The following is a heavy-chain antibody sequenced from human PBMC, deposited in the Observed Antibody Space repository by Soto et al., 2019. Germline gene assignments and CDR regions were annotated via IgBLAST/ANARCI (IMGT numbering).Heavy chain of an antibody. CDR3: AGRGGGRPPNYYYYYGMDV. D-gene: IGHD1-26*01. J-gene: IGHJ6*02. CDR1: GGTFSSYA. Sequence: QVQLVQSGAEVKKPGSSVKVSCKASGGTFSSYAISWVRQAPGQGLEWMGGIIPIFGTANYAQKFQGRVTITADESTGTAYMELSSLRSEDTAVYYWAGRGGGRPPNYYYYYGMDVWGQGTTVTVSS. V-gene: IGHV1-69*01. CDR2: IIPIFGTA.